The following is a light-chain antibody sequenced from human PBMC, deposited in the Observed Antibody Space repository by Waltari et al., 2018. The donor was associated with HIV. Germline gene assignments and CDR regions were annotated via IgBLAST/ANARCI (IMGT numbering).Light chain of an antibody. CDR1: RTNLGSNYD. Sequence: QSVLTQPPSVSGAPGQRVTISCTGRRTNLGSNYDVNWYQQLPGTAPRLLIFQNKNRPAGVPDRFSGSKSDTSASLVITGLQADDEAIYYCQSFDNRLSGSVFGGGTKLTVL. CDR3: QSFDNRLSGSV. J-gene: IGLJ3*02. V-gene: IGLV1-40*01. CDR2: QNK.